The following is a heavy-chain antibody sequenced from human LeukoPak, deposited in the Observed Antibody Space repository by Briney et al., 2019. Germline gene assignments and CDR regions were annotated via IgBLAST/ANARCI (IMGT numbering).Heavy chain of an antibody. D-gene: IGHD6-19*01. J-gene: IGHJ4*02. V-gene: IGHV3-23*01. CDR3: VRNLAVAGTCFDS. CDR2: ITTSDGNT. CDR1: GFTFSSYT. Sequence: GGSLRLSCAASGFTFSSYTMSWVRQAPGKGLEWVSTITTSDGNTYYADSVKGRFTVSRDNAESSLYLQMNSLRAEDTAVYYCVRNLAVAGTCFDSWGQGTLVTVSS.